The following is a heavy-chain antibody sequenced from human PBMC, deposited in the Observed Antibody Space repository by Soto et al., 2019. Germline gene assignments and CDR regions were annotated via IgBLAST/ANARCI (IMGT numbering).Heavy chain of an antibody. CDR3: AREGRSSTWYDWYFDL. CDR1: GFTFSSSD. CDR2: IGTGGDT. J-gene: IGHJ2*01. D-gene: IGHD6-13*01. V-gene: IGHV3-13*01. Sequence: EVQLVESGGGSVQPGGSLRLSCAASGFTFSSSDMHWVRQVTGTGLEWVSDIGTGGDTYYPDSVKGRFTISRENAKNSLYLQMNSLRDEDTAVYFCAREGRSSTWYDWYFDLWGRGTLVTVSS.